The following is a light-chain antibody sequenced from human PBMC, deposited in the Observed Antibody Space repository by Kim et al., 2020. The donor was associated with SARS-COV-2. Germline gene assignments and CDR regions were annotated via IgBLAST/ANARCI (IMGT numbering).Light chain of an antibody. Sequence: GQSVTIPCTGTRKHIGFYHRVSWYQQSPGTAPKLRVYEVTSRPSGVPDRFSGSKSGNTASLTISGLQAEDEADYYCSSYTSSSPYVFGTGTKVTVL. CDR3: SSYTSSSPYV. CDR2: EVT. J-gene: IGLJ1*01. V-gene: IGLV2-18*02. CDR1: RKHIGFYHR.